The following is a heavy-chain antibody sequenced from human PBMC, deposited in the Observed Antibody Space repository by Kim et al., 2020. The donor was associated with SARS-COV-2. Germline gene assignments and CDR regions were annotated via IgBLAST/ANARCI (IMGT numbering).Heavy chain of an antibody. CDR3: TRSRCFGYDS. Sequence: GGSLRLSCSASGLTFTDSAIHWVRQASGKGLEWVGRIRGKPNSDATAYAAPVKGRFTVSRDDSKNMAYLQMNNVKSDDTAVYYCTRSRCFGYDSWGQGTL. J-gene: IGHJ1*01. CDR2: IRGKPNSDAT. D-gene: IGHD3-22*01. CDR1: GLTFTDSA. V-gene: IGHV3-73*01.